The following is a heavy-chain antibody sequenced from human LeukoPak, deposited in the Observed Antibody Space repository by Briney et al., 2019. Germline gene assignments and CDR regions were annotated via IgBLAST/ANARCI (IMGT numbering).Heavy chain of an antibody. D-gene: IGHD6-13*01. CDR1: GDSISSSSYY. Sequence: SETLSLTCTVSGDSISSSSYYWGWIRQPPGKGLEWIGSFYYSGSTYYNPSLKSRVTISVDTSKNQFSLKLSSVTAADTAVYYCATGLIAAAPEHWGQGTLVTVSS. CDR2: FYYSGST. V-gene: IGHV4-39*07. CDR3: ATGLIAAAPEH. J-gene: IGHJ1*01.